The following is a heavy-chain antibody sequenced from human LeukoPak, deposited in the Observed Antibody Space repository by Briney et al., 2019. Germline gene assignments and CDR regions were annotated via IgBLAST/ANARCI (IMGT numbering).Heavy chain of an antibody. CDR1: GSTFDDYA. CDR3: AKELVGAFDY. V-gene: IGHV3-9*01. D-gene: IGHD1-26*01. Sequence: GGSLRLSCAASGSTFDDYAMHWVRQPPGKGLEWVSGISWDSNSIDYADSVKGRFTISRDNAKNSLYLQMNSLRAEDTALYYCAKELVGAFDYWGQGTLVTVSS. CDR2: ISWDSNSI. J-gene: IGHJ4*02.